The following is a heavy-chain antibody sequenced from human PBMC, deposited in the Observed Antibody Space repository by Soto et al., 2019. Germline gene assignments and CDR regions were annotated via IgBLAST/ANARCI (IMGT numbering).Heavy chain of an antibody. D-gene: IGHD2-21*02. CDR3: ARFVVVTAHDAFDI. J-gene: IGHJ3*02. CDR2: IYYSGST. V-gene: IGHV4-31*03. Sequence: SETLSLTCTVSGGSISSGCYYWSWIRQHPGKGLEWIGYIYYSGSTYYNPSLKSRVTISVDTSKNQFSLKLSSVTAADTAVYYCARFVVVTAHDAFDIWGQGTMVTVSS. CDR1: GGSISSGCYY.